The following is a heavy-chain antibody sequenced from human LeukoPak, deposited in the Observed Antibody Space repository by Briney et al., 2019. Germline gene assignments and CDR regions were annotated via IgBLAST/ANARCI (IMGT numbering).Heavy chain of an antibody. V-gene: IGHV4-34*01. Sequence: SETLSLTCAVYGGSFSGYYWSWIRQPPGKGPEWIGEINHSGSTNYNPSLKSRVTISVDTSKNQFSLKLSSVTAADTAVYYCARFSCSSTSCYWSWFDPWGQGTLVTVSS. J-gene: IGHJ5*02. CDR2: INHSGST. CDR3: ARFSCSSTSCYWSWFDP. D-gene: IGHD2-2*01. CDR1: GGSFSGYY.